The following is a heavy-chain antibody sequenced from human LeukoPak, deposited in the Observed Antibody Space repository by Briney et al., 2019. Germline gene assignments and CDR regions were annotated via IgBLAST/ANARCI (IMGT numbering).Heavy chain of an antibody. J-gene: IGHJ4*02. Sequence: GGSLRLSCAASGFTLSSHSMNWVRQSPGKGLEWVSYISSSSSTIYYADSVKGRFTISRDNAKNSLYLQMNSLRAEDTAVYYCAKVPIYYDSSGYYVFDYWGQGTLVTVSS. CDR3: AKVPIYYDSSGYYVFDY. CDR2: ISSSSSTI. V-gene: IGHV3-48*01. D-gene: IGHD3-22*01. CDR1: GFTLSSHS.